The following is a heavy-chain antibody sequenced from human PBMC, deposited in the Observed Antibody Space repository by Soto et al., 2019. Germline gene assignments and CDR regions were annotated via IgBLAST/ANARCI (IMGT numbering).Heavy chain of an antibody. J-gene: IGHJ5*02. CDR3: ARGKSIAARPDWFDP. Sequence: QVQLQQWGAGLLKPSETLSLTCAVYGGSFSGYYWSWIRQPPGKGLEWIGEINHSGSTNYNPSLKSRVTISVDTSKNQFSLKLCSVTAADTAVYYCARGKSIAARPDWFDPWGQGTLVTVSS. V-gene: IGHV4-34*01. CDR1: GGSFSGYY. CDR2: INHSGST. D-gene: IGHD6-6*01.